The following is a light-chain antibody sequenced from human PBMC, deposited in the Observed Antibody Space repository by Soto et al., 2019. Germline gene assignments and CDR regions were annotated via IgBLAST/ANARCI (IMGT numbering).Light chain of an antibody. CDR2: DAS. CDR3: QQYNSHWT. CDR1: QSISSN. J-gene: IGKJ1*01. V-gene: IGKV1-5*01. Sequence: DIQMTQSPSTLAASVGDRVTITCRASQSISSNLAWYQQKPGKAPKLLIYDASNLDSGVPSRFSGRGSGTEFTLTTSSLQPDDFTTYYCQQYNSHWTFGQGTKVDIK.